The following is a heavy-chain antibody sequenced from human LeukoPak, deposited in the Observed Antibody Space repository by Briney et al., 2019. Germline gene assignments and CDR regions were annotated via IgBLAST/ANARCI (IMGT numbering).Heavy chain of an antibody. D-gene: IGHD2-2*01. CDR2: INHSGST. J-gene: IGHJ4*02. Sequence: PSENLSLTCAVYGGPFSGYYWSWIRQPPGKGLEWIGEINHSGSTNYNPSLRSRVTISVDTSKNQFSLKLGPVTAADTAVYYCARARIPAAPFDYWGQGTLVTVSS. V-gene: IGHV4-34*01. CDR3: ARARIPAAPFDY. CDR1: GGPFSGYY.